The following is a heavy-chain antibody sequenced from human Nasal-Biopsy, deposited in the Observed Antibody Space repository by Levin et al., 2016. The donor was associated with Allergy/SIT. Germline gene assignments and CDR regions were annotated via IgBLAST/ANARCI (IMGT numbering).Heavy chain of an antibody. Sequence: GGSLRLSCSTSGINFINAWMSWVRQAPGKGLEWVGRIKNKADGETRDYAAAVKGRFTISRDDSKYTLYLRMDSLRSEDTAVYFCTTDAGDYPDYWGQGTLVTVSS. CDR3: TTDAGDYPDY. CDR2: IKNKADGETR. V-gene: IGHV3-15*01. J-gene: IGHJ4*02. CDR1: GINFINAW.